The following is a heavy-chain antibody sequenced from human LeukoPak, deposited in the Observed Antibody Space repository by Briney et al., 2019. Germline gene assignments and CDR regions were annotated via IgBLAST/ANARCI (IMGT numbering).Heavy chain of an antibody. D-gene: IGHD1-7*01. J-gene: IGHJ4*02. CDR1: GFTFSSYA. CDR2: ISGSGGSI. CDR3: AKVKGRGYNWNYYFDY. Sequence: GGSLRLSCAASGFTFSSYAMSWVRQAPGKGLEWVSAISGSGGSIYYADSVKGRFTISRDNSKNTLYLQMNSLRAEDTAVYYCAKVKGRGYNWNYYFDYWGQGTLVTVSS. V-gene: IGHV3-23*01.